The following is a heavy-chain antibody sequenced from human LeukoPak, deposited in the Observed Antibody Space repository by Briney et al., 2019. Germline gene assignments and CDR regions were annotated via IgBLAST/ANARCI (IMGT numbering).Heavy chain of an antibody. Sequence: GGTLRLSCAASGFTFSSYGMSWVRQAPGKGLEWVSGITWNSENIGYADSVTGRFTISRDNAKNSLYLQMNSLTAEDTALYYCVKDAYYGSGSYVHYFDYWGQGTLVTVSS. CDR2: ITWNSENI. CDR3: VKDAYYGSGSYVHYFDY. D-gene: IGHD3-10*01. J-gene: IGHJ4*02. V-gene: IGHV3-9*01. CDR1: GFTFSSYG.